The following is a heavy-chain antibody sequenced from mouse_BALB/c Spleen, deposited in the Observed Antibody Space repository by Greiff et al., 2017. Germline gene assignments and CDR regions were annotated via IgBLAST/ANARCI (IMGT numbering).Heavy chain of an antibody. CDR2: ISSGGSYT. V-gene: IGHV5-9-3*01. J-gene: IGHJ2*01. Sequence: EVMLVESGGGLVKPGGSLKLSCAASGFTFSSYAMSWVRQTPEKRLEWVATISSGGSYTYYPDSVKGRFTISRANAKNTLYLQMSSLRSEDTAMYYCARQDYWGQGTTLTVSS. CDR3: ARQDY. CDR1: GFTFSSYA.